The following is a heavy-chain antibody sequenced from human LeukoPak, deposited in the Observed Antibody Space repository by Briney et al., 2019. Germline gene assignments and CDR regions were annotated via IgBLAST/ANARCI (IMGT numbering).Heavy chain of an antibody. Sequence: GGSLRLSCAGSGFTFITSAMNWVRQAPGKGLEWVSGFGGSGGSTYYADSVKGRFTISRDNSKNTLYLQMNSLRDEDTAVYYCAKGLFYFDYWGQGTLVTVSS. V-gene: IGHV3-23*01. CDR3: AKGLFYFDY. J-gene: IGHJ4*02. D-gene: IGHD2-15*01. CDR2: FGGSGGST. CDR1: GFTFITSA.